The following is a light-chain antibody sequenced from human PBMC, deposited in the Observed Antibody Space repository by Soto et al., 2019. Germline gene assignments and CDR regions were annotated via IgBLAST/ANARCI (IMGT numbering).Light chain of an antibody. V-gene: IGKV3-11*01. CDR3: QQHGTSPIT. CDR1: QSVSSY. CDR2: DAS. J-gene: IGKJ5*01. Sequence: EIVLTQSPATLSLSPGERATLSCRASQSVSSYLAWYQQKPGQAPRLLIYDASNRATGVQARFSGSGSGTDFTLTISRLEPEDFAVYYCQQHGTSPITFGQGKRLEIK.